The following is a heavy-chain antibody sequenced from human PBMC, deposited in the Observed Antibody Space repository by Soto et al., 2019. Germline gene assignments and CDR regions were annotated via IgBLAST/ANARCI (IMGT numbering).Heavy chain of an antibody. CDR3: AKVTQTFLEWLHYGMDV. Sequence: GGSLRLSCAASGFTFSSYAMSWVRQAPGKGLEWVSAISGSGGSTYYADSVKGRFTISRDNSKNTLYLQMNSLRAEDTDVYYCAKVTQTFLEWLHYGMDVWGQGTTVTVSS. CDR1: GFTFSSYA. CDR2: ISGSGGST. D-gene: IGHD3-3*01. J-gene: IGHJ6*02. V-gene: IGHV3-23*01.